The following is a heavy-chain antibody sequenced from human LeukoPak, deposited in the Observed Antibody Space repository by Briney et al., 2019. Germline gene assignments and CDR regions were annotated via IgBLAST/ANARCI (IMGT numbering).Heavy chain of an antibody. CDR3: ARFYGDKYYYYYYYMDV. D-gene: IGHD4-17*01. V-gene: IGHV3-30*03. CDR1: GFTFSSYG. J-gene: IGHJ6*03. CDR2: ISYDGSNR. Sequence: GGSLRLSCAASGFTFSSYGMHWVRQAPGKGLEWVAVISYDGSNRYYADSVKGRFTISRDTSKNTLYLQMNSLRAEDTAVYYCARFYGDKYYYYYYYMDVWGKGTTVTVSS.